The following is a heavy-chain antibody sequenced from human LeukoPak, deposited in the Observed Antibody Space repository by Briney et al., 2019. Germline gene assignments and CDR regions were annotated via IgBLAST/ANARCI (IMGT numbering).Heavy chain of an antibody. Sequence: SSGSTIYYADSVKGRFTISRDNAKNSLYLQMNSLRAEDTAVYYCARGTTMVRGRYGMDVWGQGTTVTVSS. CDR3: ARGTTMVRGRYGMDV. CDR2: SSGSTI. V-gene: IGHV3-11*04. J-gene: IGHJ6*02. D-gene: IGHD3-10*01.